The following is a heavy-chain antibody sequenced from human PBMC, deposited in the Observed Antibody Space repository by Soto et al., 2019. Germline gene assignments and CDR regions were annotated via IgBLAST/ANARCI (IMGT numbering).Heavy chain of an antibody. V-gene: IGHV3-23*01. J-gene: IGHJ4*02. CDR2: VSGSGGRT. D-gene: IGHD3-9*01. CDR3: AKVRDYDIWTGYYKEYFDY. Sequence: AGGSLRLSCAASGFTFSNYAMAWVRHGPGKGLEWVAGVSGSGGRTYYADSVKGRFTISRDNSKNTLFLQVDSLRAEDTAVYYCAKVRDYDIWTGYYKEYFDYWGQGTPVTVSS. CDR1: GFTFSNYA.